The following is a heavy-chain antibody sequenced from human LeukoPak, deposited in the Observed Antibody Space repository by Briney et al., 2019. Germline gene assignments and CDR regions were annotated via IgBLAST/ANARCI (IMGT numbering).Heavy chain of an antibody. J-gene: IGHJ5*02. CDR3: ARHGDDYGDYTNWFDP. D-gene: IGHD4-17*01. CDR2: IYYSGST. Sequence: SETLSLTCSVSGGSISSYYWGWIRQPPGKGLEWIGSIYYSGSTYYNPSLKSRVTTSVDTSKNQFSLKLSSVTAADTAVYYCARHGDDYGDYTNWFDPWGQGTLVTVSS. V-gene: IGHV4-39*01. CDR1: GGSISSYY.